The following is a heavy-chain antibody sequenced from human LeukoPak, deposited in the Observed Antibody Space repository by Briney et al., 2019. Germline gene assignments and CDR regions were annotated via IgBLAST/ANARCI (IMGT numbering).Heavy chain of an antibody. CDR3: ARDYSSGWYDEYYFDY. CDR1: GGSINSYY. CDR2: IYTSGST. D-gene: IGHD6-19*01. J-gene: IGHJ4*02. Sequence: SETLSLTCTVSGGSINSYYRSWIRQPAGKGLEWIGRIYTSGSTNYNPSLKSRVTMSVDTSKNQFSLKLSSVTAADTAVYYCARDYSSGWYDEYYFDYWGQGTLVTVSS. V-gene: IGHV4-4*07.